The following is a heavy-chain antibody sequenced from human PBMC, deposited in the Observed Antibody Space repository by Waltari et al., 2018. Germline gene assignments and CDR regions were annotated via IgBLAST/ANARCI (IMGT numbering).Heavy chain of an antibody. D-gene: IGHD2-15*01. CDR3: TTPGGKGGY. CDR1: GFTFSGPA. CDR2: IRSKANSYAT. J-gene: IGHJ4*02. Sequence: EVQLVESVGGLVQPGGSLKLSCAAAGFTFSGPAMHGVRQASGKGLEWVGRIRSKANSYATAYAASVKGRFTISRDDSKNTAYLQMNSLKTEDTAVYYCTTPGGKGGYWGQGTLVTVSS. V-gene: IGHV3-73*01.